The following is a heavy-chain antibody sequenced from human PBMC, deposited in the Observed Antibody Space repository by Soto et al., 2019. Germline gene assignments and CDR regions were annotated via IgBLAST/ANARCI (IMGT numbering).Heavy chain of an antibody. CDR2: ISESGRST. D-gene: IGHD1-1*01. J-gene: IGHJ5*02. CDR3: AIGSTGINWFDP. V-gene: IGHV3-23*01. Sequence: GGSLRLSCAASGFTFSGYSMSWVRQAAGKGLEWVSSISESGRSTYYPDTVKGRFTISRDNSKNTLHLQMNSLRAEDTAIYYCAIGSTGINWFDPWGQGTLVTVSS. CDR1: GFTFSGYS.